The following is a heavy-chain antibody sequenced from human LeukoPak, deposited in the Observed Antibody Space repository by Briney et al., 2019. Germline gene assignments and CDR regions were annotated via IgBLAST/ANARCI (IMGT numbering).Heavy chain of an antibody. D-gene: IGHD6-19*01. V-gene: IGHV3-23*01. Sequence: GGSLRLSCAASGFTFSSYAMGWVRQAPGKGLEWVSAISGSGGSTYYADSVKGRFTIYRDNSKNTLYLQMNSLRAEDTAVYYCAKQVAGTSLFDYWGQGTLVTVSS. CDR1: GFTFSSYA. J-gene: IGHJ4*02. CDR2: ISGSGGST. CDR3: AKQVAGTSLFDY.